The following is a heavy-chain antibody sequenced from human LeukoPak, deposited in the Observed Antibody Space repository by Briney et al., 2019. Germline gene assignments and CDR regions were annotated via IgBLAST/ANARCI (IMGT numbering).Heavy chain of an antibody. Sequence: SETLSLTCTVSGGSISSYYWSWIRQPPGKGLEWIGYIHYSGSTNYNPSLKSRVTISLDTSKNQFSLKLSSVTAPATALYYCARYSPPTWLANDDILTGYYLGGMDVWGQGTTVTVSS. CDR1: GGSISSYY. D-gene: IGHD3-9*01. CDR3: ARYSPPTWLANDDILTGYYLGGMDV. V-gene: IGHV4-59*01. J-gene: IGHJ6*02. CDR2: IHYSGST.